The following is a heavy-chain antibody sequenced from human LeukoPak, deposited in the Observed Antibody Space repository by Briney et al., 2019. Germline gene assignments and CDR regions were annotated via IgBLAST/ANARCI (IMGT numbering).Heavy chain of an antibody. CDR2: ISSSSSYI. CDR1: GFTFSSYS. J-gene: IGHJ6*02. D-gene: IGHD2-2*01. Sequence: GGSLRLSCAASGFTFSSYSMNWVRQAPGKGLEWVSSISSSSSYIYYADSVKGRFTISRDNAKSSLYLQMNSLRAEDTAVYYCARALPPYCSSTSCFDYYYYYGMDVWGQGTTVTVSS. CDR3: ARALPPYCSSTSCFDYYYYYGMDV. V-gene: IGHV3-21*01.